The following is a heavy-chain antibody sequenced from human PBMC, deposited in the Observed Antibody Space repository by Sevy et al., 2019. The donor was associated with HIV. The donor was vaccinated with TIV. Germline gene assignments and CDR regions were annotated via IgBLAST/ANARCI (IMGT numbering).Heavy chain of an antibody. Sequence: GSLKISCAASGFTLSSYGMHWVRQAPGKGLEWVAVIRYDGSNKYYADSVKGRFTISRDNSKNTLYLQMKSLRAEDTAVYYCARERLGITISAEWGGGMDVWGQGTTVTVSS. CDR2: IRYDGSNK. V-gene: IGHV3-33*01. D-gene: IGHD3-3*01. CDR1: GFTLSSYG. J-gene: IGHJ6*02. CDR3: ARERLGITISAEWGGGMDV.